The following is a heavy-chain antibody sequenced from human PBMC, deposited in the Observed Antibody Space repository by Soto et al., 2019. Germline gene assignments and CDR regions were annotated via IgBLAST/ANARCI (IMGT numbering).Heavy chain of an antibody. J-gene: IGHJ6*03. CDR3: ARVGLPDYYYYYMDV. CDR2: INPSGGST. CDR1: GYTFTSYY. D-gene: IGHD2-15*01. V-gene: IGHV1-46*03. Sequence: GASVKVSCKASGYTFTSYYMHWVRQAPGQGLEWMGIINPSGGSTTYAQKFQGRVTMTMDTSTSTVYMELSSLRSEDTAVYYCARVGLPDYYYYYMDVWGKGTTVTVSS.